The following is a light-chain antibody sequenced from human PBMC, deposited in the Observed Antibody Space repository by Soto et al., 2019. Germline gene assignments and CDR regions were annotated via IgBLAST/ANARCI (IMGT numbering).Light chain of an antibody. CDR2: DVN. CDR3: SSYTSSSTVV. V-gene: IGLV2-14*03. J-gene: IGLJ2*01. CDR1: SSDVGGYNY. Sequence: QSALTQPASVSGSPGQSISISCTGSSSDVGGYNYVSWYQHHPGKAPKLMIYDVNNRPSGVSNRFSGSRSGNTASLPISGLQAEDEADYYCSSYTSSSTVVFGGGTKLTVL.